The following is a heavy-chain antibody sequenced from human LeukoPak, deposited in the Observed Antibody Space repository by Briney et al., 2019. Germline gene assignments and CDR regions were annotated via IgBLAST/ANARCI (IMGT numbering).Heavy chain of an antibody. CDR3: ARVRCSGGSCYSGWFDP. J-gene: IGHJ5*02. D-gene: IGHD2-15*01. V-gene: IGHV3-11*01. CDR1: GFTFSDYY. Sequence: GGSLRLSCAASGFTFSDYYMSWIRQAPGKGLEWVSYISSSGSTIYYADSVKGRFTISRDNAKNSLYLQKNSLRAEDTAVYYCARVRCSGGSCYSGWFDPWGQGTLVTVSS. CDR2: ISSSGSTI.